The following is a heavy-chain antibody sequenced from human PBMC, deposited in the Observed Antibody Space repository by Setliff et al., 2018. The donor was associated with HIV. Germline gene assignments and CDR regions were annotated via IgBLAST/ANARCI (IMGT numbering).Heavy chain of an antibody. V-gene: IGHV3-11*04. J-gene: IGHJ5*02. D-gene: IGHD3-22*01. CDR3: ASPAYSSGWYGH. CDR1: GFTVSSNY. CDR2: ISSTGSTI. Sequence: LRLSCAASGFTVSSNYMSWVRQAPGKGLEWVSYISSTGSTIDYSDSVKGRFTIARDNDESSLYLQMNSLRAEDTAVYYCASPAYSSGWYGHWGQGTLVTVSS.